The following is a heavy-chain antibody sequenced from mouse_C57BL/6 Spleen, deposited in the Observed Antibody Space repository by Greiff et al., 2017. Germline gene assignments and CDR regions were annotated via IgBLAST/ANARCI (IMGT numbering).Heavy chain of an antibody. D-gene: IGHD6-1*01. CDR1: GFTFSSYA. V-gene: IGHV5-4*01. CDR2: ISDGGSYT. Sequence: EVKLMESGGGLVKPGGSLKLSCAASGFTFSSYAMSWVRQTPAKRLEWVATISDGGSYTYYPYNVTGRFTISRDNAKKNLYLQMSHLKTEYTAMYNWSIELSATRAMDYWGQGTSVTVSS. J-gene: IGHJ4*01. CDR3: SIELSATRAMDY.